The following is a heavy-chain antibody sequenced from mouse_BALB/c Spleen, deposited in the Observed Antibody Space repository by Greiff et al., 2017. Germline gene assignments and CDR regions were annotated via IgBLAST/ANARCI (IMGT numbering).Heavy chain of an antibody. CDR3: ARGDYYGSSPYAMDY. D-gene: IGHD1-1*01. V-gene: IGHV5-4*02. CDR1: GFTFSDYY. CDR2: ISDGGSYT. J-gene: IGHJ4*01. Sequence: EVKLQESGGGLVKPGGSLKLSCAASGFTFSDYYMYWVRQTPEKRLEWVATISDGGSYTYYPDSVKGRFTISRDNAKNNLYLQMSSLKSEDTAMYYCARGDYYGSSPYAMDYWGQGTSVTVSS.